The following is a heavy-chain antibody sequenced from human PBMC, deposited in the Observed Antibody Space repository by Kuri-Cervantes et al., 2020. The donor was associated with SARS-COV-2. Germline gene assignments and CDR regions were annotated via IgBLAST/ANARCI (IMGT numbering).Heavy chain of an antibody. J-gene: IGHJ4*02. CDR1: GFTFSNAW. CDR2: IKSKTDGGTT. D-gene: IGHD3-3*01. CDR3: TSSPTIFGVVIISGNS. Sequence: GESLKISCAASGFTFSNAWMSWVRQAPGKGLEWVGRIKSKTDGGTTDYAAPVKGRFTIPRDDSKNTLYLQMNSLKTEDTAVYYCTSSPTIFGVVIISGNSWGQGTLVTVSS. V-gene: IGHV3-15*01.